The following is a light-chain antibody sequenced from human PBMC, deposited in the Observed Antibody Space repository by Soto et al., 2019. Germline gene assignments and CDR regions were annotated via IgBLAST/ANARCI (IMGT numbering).Light chain of an antibody. J-gene: IGKJ1*01. V-gene: IGKV3-15*01. CDR1: QSVRSN. CDR3: QQYGDWPPWT. CDR2: GAS. Sequence: ETGMTQSPATPSVSPGERATLSCRASQSVRSNLAWYQQRPGQPPRLLIYGASTRATGIPARFSGGGSGTEFTLTITSLQSEDFAVYYCQQYGDWPPWTFGQGTKVDIK.